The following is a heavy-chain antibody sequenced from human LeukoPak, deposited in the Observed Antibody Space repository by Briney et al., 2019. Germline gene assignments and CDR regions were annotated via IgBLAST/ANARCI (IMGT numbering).Heavy chain of an antibody. CDR3: ARQSGVRGVIIPNWFDP. Sequence: SETLSLTCTVSGGSISSSSYYWGWIRHPPGKGLEWIGSIYYSGSTYYNPSLKSRVTISVDTSKNQFSLKLSSVTAADTAVYYCARQSGVRGVIIPNWFDPWGQGTLVTVSS. J-gene: IGHJ5*02. V-gene: IGHV4-39*01. CDR2: IYYSGST. D-gene: IGHD3-10*01. CDR1: GGSISSSSYY.